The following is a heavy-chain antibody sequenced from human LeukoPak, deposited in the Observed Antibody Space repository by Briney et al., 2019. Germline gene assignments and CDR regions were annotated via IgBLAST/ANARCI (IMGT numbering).Heavy chain of an antibody. V-gene: IGHV4-34*01. CDR2: INHSGTT. CDR1: GGSFSGCY. J-gene: IGHJ4*02. D-gene: IGHD3-10*01. Sequence: SETLSLTCAVYGGSFSGCYWSWIRQPPGKGLEWIGEINHSGTTNYNPSLKSRVTMSVDTSKNQFSLKLTSVTAADTAVYYCARQNYGSAPLRYWGQGTLVTVSS. CDR3: ARQNYGSAPLRY.